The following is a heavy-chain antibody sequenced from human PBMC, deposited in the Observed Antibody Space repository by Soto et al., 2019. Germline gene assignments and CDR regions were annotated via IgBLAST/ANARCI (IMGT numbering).Heavy chain of an antibody. CDR3: AKGTSSTWHRPYDY. CDR2: ISASGGST. D-gene: IGHD6-13*01. Sequence: GGSLRLSCAASGITFRTYAMNWVRQAPGKGLECVSGISASGGSTYYADSVQGRFTTSRDNSKDTLYLQMNSLRAEDTAVYYCAKGTSSTWHRPYDYWGQGTLVTVSS. J-gene: IGHJ4*02. V-gene: IGHV3-23*01. CDR1: GITFRTYA.